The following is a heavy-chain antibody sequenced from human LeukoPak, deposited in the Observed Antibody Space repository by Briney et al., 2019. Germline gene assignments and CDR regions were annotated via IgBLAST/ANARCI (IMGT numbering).Heavy chain of an antibody. V-gene: IGHV1-69*01. D-gene: IGHD5-12*01. Sequence: SVKVSCKASGGTFSSYAISWVRQAPGQGLEWMGGIIPIFGTANYAQKFQGRDTITADESTSTAYMELSSLRSEDTAVYYCARDQGEYSGYDNGYYYGMDVWGQGTTVTVSS. CDR2: IIPIFGTA. J-gene: IGHJ6*02. CDR1: GGTFSSYA. CDR3: ARDQGEYSGYDNGYYYGMDV.